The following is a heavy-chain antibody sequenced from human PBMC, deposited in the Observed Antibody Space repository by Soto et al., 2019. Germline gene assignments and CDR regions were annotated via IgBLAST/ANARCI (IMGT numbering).Heavy chain of an antibody. CDR2: IYTSGST. V-gene: IGHV4-4*07. Sequence: SETLSLTCTVSGGSISSYYWSWIRQPDGKGLEWIGRIYTSGSTNYNPSLKSRVTMSVDRSKNQFSLKLSSVTAADTAVYYCASGYCSGGSCRRNWFDPWGQGTLVTVSS. CDR1: GGSISSYY. D-gene: IGHD2-15*01. CDR3: ASGYCSGGSCRRNWFDP. J-gene: IGHJ5*02.